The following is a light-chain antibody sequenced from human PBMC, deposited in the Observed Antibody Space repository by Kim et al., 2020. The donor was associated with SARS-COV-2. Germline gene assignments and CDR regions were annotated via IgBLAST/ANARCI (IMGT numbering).Light chain of an antibody. CDR2: DVS. CDR1: SSDVGGYNY. J-gene: IGLJ3*02. Sequence: QSALTQPASVSGSPGQSITLSCTGTSSDVGGYNYVSWYQQHPGKAPKLMIYDVSKRPSGVSNRFSGSKSGNTASLTISGLQAEDEADYYCSSYTSISTWVFGGGTQLTVL. V-gene: IGLV2-14*01. CDR3: SSYTSISTWV.